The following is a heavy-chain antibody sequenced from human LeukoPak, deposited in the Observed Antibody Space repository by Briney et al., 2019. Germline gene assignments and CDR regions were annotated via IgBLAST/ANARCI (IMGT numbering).Heavy chain of an antibody. CDR2: MNSDGTTV. J-gene: IGHJ4*02. D-gene: IGHD5-24*01. Sequence: GGSLRLSCAVSGSTFRTSWMHWVRQAPGGGLVWVSRMNSDGTTVNYADSVKGRFTMSRDNPKNTLYLQMNSLRAEDTAVYYCARGGNYYLDYWGQGTLATVSS. V-gene: IGHV3-74*01. CDR3: ARGGNYYLDY. CDR1: GSTFRTSW.